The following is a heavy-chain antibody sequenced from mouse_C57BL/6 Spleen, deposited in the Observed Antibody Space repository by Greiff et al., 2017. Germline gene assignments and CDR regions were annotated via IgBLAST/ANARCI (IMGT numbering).Heavy chain of an antibody. J-gene: IGHJ2*01. V-gene: IGHV5-17*01. CDR3: ASIYYDYAGYLDY. D-gene: IGHD2-4*01. Sequence: DVHLVESGGGLVKPGGSLKLSCAASGFTFSDYGMHWVRQAPEKGLEWVAYISSGSSTIYYADTVKGRFTMSRDNAKNTLFLQMTSLGSEDTAMYYCASIYYDYAGYLDYWGQGNTLTVSS. CDR1: GFTFSDYG. CDR2: ISSGSSTI.